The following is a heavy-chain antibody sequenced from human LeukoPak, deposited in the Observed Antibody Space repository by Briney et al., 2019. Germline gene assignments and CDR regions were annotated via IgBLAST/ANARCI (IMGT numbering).Heavy chain of an antibody. Sequence: GGSLRLSCAASGFTFSRYDIHWVRQDTGKGLEWVSGIGTAGEIYYPGSVKGRFTISRENAKNSLYLQMNSLRAGDTAVYYCARAAYSSTWYSRYFDLWGRGTLVTVSS. CDR1: GFTFSRYD. J-gene: IGHJ2*01. CDR2: IGTAGEI. CDR3: ARAAYSSTWYSRYFDL. D-gene: IGHD6-13*01. V-gene: IGHV3-13*01.